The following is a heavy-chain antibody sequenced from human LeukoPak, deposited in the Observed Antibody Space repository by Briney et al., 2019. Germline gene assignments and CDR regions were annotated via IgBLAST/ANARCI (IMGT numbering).Heavy chain of an antibody. CDR2: VFHTGVT. CDR1: GGAITSDN. Sequence: SETLSLTCTVSGGAITSDNWSWIRQSPEMGLEWIGYVFHTGVTNYNPSLRVRVILSLAASKTQFSLPLTSVTAADTALYYCARHIVGGNFDSWGPGKFVTVSS. V-gene: IGHV4-59*08. D-gene: IGHD1-26*01. CDR3: ARHIVGGNFDS. J-gene: IGHJ4*02.